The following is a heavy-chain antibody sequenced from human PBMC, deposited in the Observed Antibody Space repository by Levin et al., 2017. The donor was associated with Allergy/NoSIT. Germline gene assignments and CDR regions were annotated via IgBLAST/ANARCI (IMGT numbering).Heavy chain of an antibody. D-gene: IGHD1-7*01. J-gene: IGHJ5*02. CDR3: AKDMGGLELRGDNWLDP. CDR1: GFTFDDYA. CDR2: ISWNSGSI. V-gene: IGHV3-9*01. Sequence: GGSLRLSCAASGFTFDDYAMHWVRQAPGKGLEWVSGISWNSGSIGYADSVKGRFTISRDNAKNSLYLQMNSLRAEDTALYYCAKDMGGLELRGDNWLDPWGQGTLVTVSS.